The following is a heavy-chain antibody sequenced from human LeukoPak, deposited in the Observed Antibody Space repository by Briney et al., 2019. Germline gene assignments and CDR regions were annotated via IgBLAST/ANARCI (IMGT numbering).Heavy chain of an antibody. CDR3: ARVVVVTAIPDAFDI. J-gene: IGHJ3*02. CDR1: GGSISSYY. CDR2: IYYSGST. V-gene: IGHV4-59*01. D-gene: IGHD2-21*02. Sequence: PSETLSLTCTVSGGSISSYYWSWIRQPPGKGLEWIGYIYYSGSTNYNPSLKSRVTISVDTSKNQFSLKLSSVTAADTAVYYCARVVVVTAIPDAFDIWGQGTMVTVSS.